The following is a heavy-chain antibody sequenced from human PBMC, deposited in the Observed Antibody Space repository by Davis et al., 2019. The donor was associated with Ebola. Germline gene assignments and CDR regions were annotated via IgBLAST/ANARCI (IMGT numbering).Heavy chain of an antibody. CDR3: TRHVPGDFWYFDL. CDR1: GLSFSSYV. CDR2: IYTDGRM. Sequence: GESLKISCVASGLSFSSYVMSWVRQAPGKGLEWVSVIYTDGRMYHADSVKGRFTISRDNSKNTVYLQINSLRAEDTAMYHCTRHVPGDFWYFDLWGRGTLVTVSS. D-gene: IGHD1-14*01. J-gene: IGHJ2*01. V-gene: IGHV3-66*04.